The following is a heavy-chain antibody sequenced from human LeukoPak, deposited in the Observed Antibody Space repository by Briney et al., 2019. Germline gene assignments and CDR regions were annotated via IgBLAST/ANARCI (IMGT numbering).Heavy chain of an antibody. V-gene: IGHV3-33*01. Sequence: GRSLRLYCAASGFAFSAYAMHWVRQAPGKGLEWVAIIWYDGSDETYADSVKGRFTISRDNSKNTLYLQMNSLSAEDTAVYYCARNSYGGYIFDYWGQGTLVTVSS. D-gene: IGHD5-12*01. CDR1: GFAFSAYA. CDR3: ARNSYGGYIFDY. CDR2: IWYDGSDE. J-gene: IGHJ4*02.